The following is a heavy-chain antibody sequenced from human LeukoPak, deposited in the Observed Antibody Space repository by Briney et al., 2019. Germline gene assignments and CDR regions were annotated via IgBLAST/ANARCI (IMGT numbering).Heavy chain of an antibody. CDR3: ARLVGLSTTASY. J-gene: IGHJ4*02. D-gene: IGHD1-1*01. CDR1: GYTFIGYY. V-gene: IGHV1-2*02. Sequence: ASVKVSCKASGYTFIGYYLHWVRQAPGQGLEWMGGIYATSGGTNYAQKFQDRVTMTRDTSINTAYMELSRLRSDDTAVYYCARLVGLSTTASYWGQGNLVIVSS. CDR2: IYATSGGT.